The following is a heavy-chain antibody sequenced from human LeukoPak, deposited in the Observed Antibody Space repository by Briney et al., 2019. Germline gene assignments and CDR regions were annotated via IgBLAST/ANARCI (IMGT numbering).Heavy chain of an antibody. D-gene: IGHD3/OR15-3a*01. CDR3: VKGTGTKYYYYGMDV. V-gene: IGHV3-64D*06. CDR2: INSNGGST. J-gene: IGHJ6*02. CDR1: GFAFSNYA. Sequence: GGSLRVSCSASGFAFSNYATHWVRQAPGKGLEYVAGINSNGGSTYYADSVKGRFTMSGDNSKNTLYLQMSSLRAEDTAVYYCVKGTGTKYYYYGMDVWGQGTAVTVSS.